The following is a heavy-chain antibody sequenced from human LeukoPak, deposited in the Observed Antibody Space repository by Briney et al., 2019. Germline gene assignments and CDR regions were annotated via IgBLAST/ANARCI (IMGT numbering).Heavy chain of an antibody. Sequence: GGSLRLSCGASGFIFNTYWMHWVRQAPGKGLVWVSRIDGGGSDTKYADSVKGRFTVSRDNSKNTLYLQMNSLGADDTAVYYCARLYWVSGFDFWGQGTLVTVSS. CDR1: GFIFNTYW. CDR2: IDGGGSDT. CDR3: ARLYWVSGFDF. J-gene: IGHJ4*02. V-gene: IGHV3-74*03. D-gene: IGHD2-8*02.